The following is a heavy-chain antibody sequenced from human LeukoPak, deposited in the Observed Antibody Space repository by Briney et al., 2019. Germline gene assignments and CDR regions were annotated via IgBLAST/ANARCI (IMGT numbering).Heavy chain of an antibody. J-gene: IGHJ4*02. V-gene: IGHV3-48*01. CDR2: ISSSSRTI. CDR1: GFTFSDYC. Sequence: QAGGSLRLSCAASGFTFSDYCMNWVRQAPGKGLEWVSYISSSSRTIYYADSVKGRFTISRDNAKNSLYLQMNSLRAEDTAVYYCARDSFEYSSGWYTFDNWGQGTLVTVSS. D-gene: IGHD6-19*01. CDR3: ARDSFEYSSGWYTFDN.